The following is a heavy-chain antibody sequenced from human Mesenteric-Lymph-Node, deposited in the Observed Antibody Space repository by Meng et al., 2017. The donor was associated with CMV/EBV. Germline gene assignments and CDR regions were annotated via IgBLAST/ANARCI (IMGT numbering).Heavy chain of an antibody. CDR1: GGSFSGYY. CDR2: INHSGST. D-gene: IGHD3-10*01. J-gene: IGHJ4*02. CDR3: ARDGPGGVNWYFDY. V-gene: IGHV4-34*01. Sequence: SETLSLTCAVYGGSFSGYYWSWIRQPPGKGLEWIGEINHSGSTNYNPSLKSRVTISVDTSKNQFSLKLSSVTAADTAVYHCARDGPGGVNWYFDYWGQGTLVTVSS.